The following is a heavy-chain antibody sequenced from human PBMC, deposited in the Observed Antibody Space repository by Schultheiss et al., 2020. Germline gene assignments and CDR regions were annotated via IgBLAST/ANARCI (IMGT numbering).Heavy chain of an antibody. J-gene: IGHJ6*02. Sequence: SETLSLTCTVSGYSISSGYYWGWIRQPPGKGLEWVGNIFHSGNTYYNPSLKSRVTISIDTSKTQFSLKLSSVTAADTAVYYCARDNSGSYDYYYYYGMDVWGQGTTVTVSS. V-gene: IGHV4-38-2*02. CDR3: ARDNSGSYDYYYYYGMDV. CDR2: IFHSGNT. D-gene: IGHD1-26*01. CDR1: GYSISSGYY.